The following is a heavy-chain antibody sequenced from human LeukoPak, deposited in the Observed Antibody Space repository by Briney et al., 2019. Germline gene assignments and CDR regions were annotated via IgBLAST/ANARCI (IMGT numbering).Heavy chain of an antibody. CDR2: IKQDGSDK. Sequence: GGSLRLSCAASGFTFSSYWMSWVRQAPGKGLEWVANIKQDGSDKYYVDSVKGRFTISRDNAKNSLYLQMNSLRAEDTAVYYCARDSAHDYGDYVGYFDLWGRGTLVTVSS. J-gene: IGHJ2*01. D-gene: IGHD4-17*01. CDR1: GFTFSSYW. CDR3: ARDSAHDYGDYVGYFDL. V-gene: IGHV3-7*01.